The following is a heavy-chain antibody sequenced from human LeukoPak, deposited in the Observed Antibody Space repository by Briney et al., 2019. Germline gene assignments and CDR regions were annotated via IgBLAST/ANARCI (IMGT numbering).Heavy chain of an antibody. V-gene: IGHV3-48*03. D-gene: IGHD3-10*01. CDR3: ARAGRYVVRGVDGNMDV. Sequence: SGGSLRLSCAASGFTFSSYEMNWVRQAPGKGLEWVSYISSSGSTIYYADSVKGRFTISRDNAKNSLYLQMNSLRAEDSAVYYGARAGRYVVRGVDGNMDVWGKGTTVTVSS. J-gene: IGHJ6*03. CDR2: ISSSGSTI. CDR1: GFTFSSYE.